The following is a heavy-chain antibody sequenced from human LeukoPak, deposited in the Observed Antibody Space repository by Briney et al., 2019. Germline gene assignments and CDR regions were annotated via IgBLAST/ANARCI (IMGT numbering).Heavy chain of an antibody. CDR1: GFTLSSYA. CDR3: AKKALIGSTSRTWFDP. CDR2: ISGSGGST. J-gene: IGHJ5*02. V-gene: IGHV3-23*01. D-gene: IGHD1-7*01. Sequence: PGGSLRLPXAASGFTLSSYAMNWVRQAPGKGLEWVSTISGSGGSTYYADSVKGRFTISRDNSKNTLYLQMNSLRAEDTAVYYCAKKALIGSTSRTWFDPWGQGTLVTVSS.